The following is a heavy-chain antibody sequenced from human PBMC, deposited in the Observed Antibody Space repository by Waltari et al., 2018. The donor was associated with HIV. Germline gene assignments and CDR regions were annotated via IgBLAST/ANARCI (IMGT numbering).Heavy chain of an antibody. Sequence: EVQLVESGGGVVQPGGSLRLSCAASGFTFSNFWMSWVRQAPGKGLEWLANIKQDGSEKYYVDSVKGRFTISRDNAKNSLYLQMNSLRAEDTAVYYCASPSIRAGMDVWGQGTTVTVSS. D-gene: IGHD2-2*02. CDR1: GFTFSNFW. CDR3: ASPSIRAGMDV. V-gene: IGHV3-7*01. J-gene: IGHJ6*02. CDR2: IKQDGSEK.